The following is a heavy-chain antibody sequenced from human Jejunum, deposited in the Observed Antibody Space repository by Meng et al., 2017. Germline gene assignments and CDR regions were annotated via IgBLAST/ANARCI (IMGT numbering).Heavy chain of an antibody. V-gene: IGHV5-51*01. CDR2: IYPGDSDT. J-gene: IGHJ4*02. CDR3: AGRDNAITGERIVATANFDF. D-gene: IGHD5-12*01. CDR1: GYSFTNNW. Sequence: GGSLRLSCQVSGYSFTNNWIAWVRQMPGKGLEWMGIIYPGDSDTKYSPSFQGQVTISADKSINTVYLQWSSLKASDTAMYYCAGRDNAITGERIVATANFDFWGQGTLVTVSS.